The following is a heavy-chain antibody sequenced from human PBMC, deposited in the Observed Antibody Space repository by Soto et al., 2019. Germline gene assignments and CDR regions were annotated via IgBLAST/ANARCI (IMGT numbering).Heavy chain of an antibody. CDR3: ARDSGYAPPAARGYYYGMDV. CDR1: GGTFSSYA. CDR2: IIPIFGTA. V-gene: IGHV1-69*13. J-gene: IGHJ6*02. Sequence: SVKVSCKASGGTFSSYAISWVRQAPGQGLEWMGGIIPIFGTANYAQKFQGRVTITADESTSTAYMELSSLRSEDTAVYYCARDSGYAPPAARGYYYGMDVWGQGTTVTVSS. D-gene: IGHD5-12*01.